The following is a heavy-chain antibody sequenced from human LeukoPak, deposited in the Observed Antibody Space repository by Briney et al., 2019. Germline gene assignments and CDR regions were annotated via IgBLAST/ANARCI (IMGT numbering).Heavy chain of an antibody. D-gene: IGHD6-13*01. CDR2: IYYSGST. CDR3: ARQRGHIEQQLVLDFDY. CDR1: GGSISGSSYY. Sequence: SETLSLTCTVSGGSISGSSYYWGWIRQPPGKGLEWIGSIYYSGSTYYNPSLKSRVTISVDTSKNQFSLKLSSVTAADTAVYYCARQRGHIEQQLVLDFDYWGQGTLVTVSS. V-gene: IGHV4-39*01. J-gene: IGHJ4*02.